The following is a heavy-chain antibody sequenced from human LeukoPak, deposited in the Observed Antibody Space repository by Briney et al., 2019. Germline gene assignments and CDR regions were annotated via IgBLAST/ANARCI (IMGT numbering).Heavy chain of an antibody. D-gene: IGHD3-22*01. J-gene: IGHJ3*02. V-gene: IGHV1-18*01. CDR3: ARDFKYDSSGYYYRSDI. Sequence: ASVKVSCKASGGTFSSYAVSWVRLTPGQGLEWMGWISAYNGNTNYAQKLQGRVTMTTDTSTSTAYMELRSLRSDDTAVYYCARDFKYDSSGYYYRSDIWGQGTMVTVSS. CDR1: GGTFSSYA. CDR2: ISAYNGNT.